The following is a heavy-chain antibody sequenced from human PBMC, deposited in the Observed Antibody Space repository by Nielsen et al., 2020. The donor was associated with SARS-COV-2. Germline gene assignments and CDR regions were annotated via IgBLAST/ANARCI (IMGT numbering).Heavy chain of an antibody. V-gene: IGHV1-46*01. D-gene: IGHD3-3*01. CDR3: ARGGSLFGVVIPNYYYYYGMDV. Sequence: WVRQAPGQGLEWMGIINPSGGSTSYAQKFQGRVTMTRDTSTSTVYMELSSLRSEDTAVYYCARGGSLFGVVIPNYYYYYGMDVWGQGTTGTVSS. CDR2: INPSGGST. J-gene: IGHJ6*02.